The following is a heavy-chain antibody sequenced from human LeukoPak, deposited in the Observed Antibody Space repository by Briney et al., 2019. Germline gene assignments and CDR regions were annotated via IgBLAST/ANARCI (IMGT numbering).Heavy chain of an antibody. D-gene: IGHD6-13*01. V-gene: IGHV3-30*04. CDR3: ARDWRIAAAETDFDY. CDR2: ISYDGSNK. Sequence: GGSLRLSCAASGFTFSSYEMNWVRQAPGKGLEWVAVISYDGSNKYYADSVKGRFTISRDNSKNTLYLQMNSLRAEDTAVYYCARDWRIAAAETDFDYWGQGTLVTVSS. J-gene: IGHJ4*02. CDR1: GFTFSSYE.